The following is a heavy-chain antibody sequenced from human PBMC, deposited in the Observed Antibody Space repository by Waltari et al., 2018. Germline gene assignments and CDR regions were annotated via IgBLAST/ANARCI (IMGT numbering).Heavy chain of an antibody. CDR1: GGSISSGSYY. CDR2: IYTSGST. Sequence: TLSLTCTVSGGSISSGSYYWSWIRQPAGKGLEWIGRIYTSGSTNYNPSLKSRVTISVDTSKNQFSLKLSSVTAADTAVYYCARVGYSGYDSHFDYWGQGTLVTVSS. D-gene: IGHD5-12*01. J-gene: IGHJ4*02. CDR3: ARVGYSGYDSHFDY. V-gene: IGHV4-61*02.